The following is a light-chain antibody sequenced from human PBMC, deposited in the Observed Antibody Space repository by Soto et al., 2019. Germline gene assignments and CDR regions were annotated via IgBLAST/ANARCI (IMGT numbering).Light chain of an antibody. CDR3: QQYGSSPPYT. V-gene: IGKV3-20*01. J-gene: IGKJ2*01. Sequence: EIVLTQSPGTLSLSPGERATLSCRASQSVSSNYLAWYQQKPGQAPRLLIFGASSRASDIPDRFSGSGSGTDFTLTIGRLEPEDFAVYYCQQYGSSPPYTFGQGTKLEIK. CDR1: QSVSSNY. CDR2: GAS.